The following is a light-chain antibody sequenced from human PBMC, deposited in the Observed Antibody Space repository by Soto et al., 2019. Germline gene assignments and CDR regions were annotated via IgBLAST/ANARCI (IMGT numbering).Light chain of an antibody. CDR3: QQYNSLWT. Sequence: DIQMTQSPSTLSASVGDRVTITCRASQSISSWLAWYQQKPGKAPKLLIYKASSLESGVPSRFSGRGSGTEITLTISSLQPDDFATYYCQQYNSLWTFGQGTKVEIK. V-gene: IGKV1-5*03. CDR1: QSISSW. J-gene: IGKJ1*01. CDR2: KAS.